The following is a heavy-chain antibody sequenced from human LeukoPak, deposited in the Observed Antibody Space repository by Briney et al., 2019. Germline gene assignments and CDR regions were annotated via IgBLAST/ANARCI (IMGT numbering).Heavy chain of an antibody. CDR1: GFTFSRYN. CDR3: ARVDLYYGSGSYYPPDY. V-gene: IGHV3-21*01. D-gene: IGHD3-10*01. CDR2: ITTSSSYI. J-gene: IGHJ4*02. Sequence: GGSLRLSCAASGFTFSRYNMNWVRQAPGKGLEWVSSITTSSSYIYYADSVKGRFTISRDNARNSLYLQMNSLRAEDTAVYYCARVDLYYGSGSYYPPDYWGQGTLVTVSS.